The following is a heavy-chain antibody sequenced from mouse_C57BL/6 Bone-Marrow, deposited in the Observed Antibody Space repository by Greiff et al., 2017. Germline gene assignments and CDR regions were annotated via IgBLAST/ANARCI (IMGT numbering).Heavy chain of an antibody. D-gene: IGHD4-1*01. Sequence: QVQLQQPGAELVKPGASVKMSCKASGYTFTRYWITWVKQRPGQGLEWIGDIYPTGGRTNYNAKFKSKAILTVDTSSNTAYMQLSSLTSEDSAVFYCARSGTLGRRVDYWGQGTTLTVSS. CDR3: ARSGTLGRRVDY. CDR1: GYTFTRYW. V-gene: IGHV1-55*01. CDR2: IYPTGGRT. J-gene: IGHJ2*01.